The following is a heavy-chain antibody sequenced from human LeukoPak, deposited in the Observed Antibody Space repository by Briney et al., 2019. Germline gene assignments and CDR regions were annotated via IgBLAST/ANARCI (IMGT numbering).Heavy chain of an antibody. CDR1: GYTFTGYY. V-gene: IGHV1-2*02. Sequence: ASVKVSCKASGYTFTGYYMHWVRQAPGQGLEWMGWINPNSGGTNYAQKFQGRVTMTRDTSISTAYMELSRLRSDDTAVYYCARADSRGWYVDYWGQGTLVTVSS. CDR2: INPNSGGT. D-gene: IGHD6-19*01. CDR3: ARADSRGWYVDY. J-gene: IGHJ4*02.